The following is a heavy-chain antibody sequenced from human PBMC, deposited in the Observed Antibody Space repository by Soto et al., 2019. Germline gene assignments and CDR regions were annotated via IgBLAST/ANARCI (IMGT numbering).Heavy chain of an antibody. J-gene: IGHJ3*02. CDR1: GYTFTGYY. CDR2: INPNSGGT. V-gene: IGHV1-2*02. CDR3: ARDRVLMVRRADAFDI. Sequence: ASVKVSCKASGYTFTGYYMHWVRQAPGQGLEWMGWINPNSGGTNYAQKFQGRVTMTRDTSISTAYMELSRLRSDDTAVYYCARDRVLMVRRADAFDIWGQGTIVTVSS. D-gene: IGHD3-10*01.